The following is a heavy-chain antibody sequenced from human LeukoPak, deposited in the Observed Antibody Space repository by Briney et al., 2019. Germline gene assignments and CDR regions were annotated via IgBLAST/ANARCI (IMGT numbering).Heavy chain of an antibody. D-gene: IGHD3-16*01. V-gene: IGHV1-18*01. CDR3: ARILITSGGLMFGTFDY. Sequence: ASVKISCKSSGYMFTSYGVSWLRQAPGQGLEWMGWISGYSGDTKYSKTFQDRITITADAASNIAYMDLRSLRSDDTAVYYCARILITSGGLMFGTFDYWGQGSLVIVSS. CDR1: GYMFTSYG. CDR2: ISGYSGDT. J-gene: IGHJ4*02.